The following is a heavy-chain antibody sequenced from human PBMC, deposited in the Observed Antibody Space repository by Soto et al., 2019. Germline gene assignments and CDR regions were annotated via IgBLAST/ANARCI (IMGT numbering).Heavy chain of an antibody. CDR3: AKVFSDSSSFFDP. V-gene: IGHV4-31*03. Sequence: SETLSLTCNVSGGSISSGGYYCSWIRQHPGKGLEWIGYIYYSGSTYYNPSLKSRVTISVDTSKNQFSLKLSSVTAADTAVYYCAKVFSDSSSFFDPWGQGTLVTVSS. CDR2: IYYSGST. D-gene: IGHD6-13*01. J-gene: IGHJ5*02. CDR1: GGSISSGGYY.